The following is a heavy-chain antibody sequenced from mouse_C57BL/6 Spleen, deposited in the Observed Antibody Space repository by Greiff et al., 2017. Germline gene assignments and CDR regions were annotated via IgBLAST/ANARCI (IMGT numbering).Heavy chain of an antibody. CDR2: INPYNGDT. CDR3: ARAIYYGNYDYAMDY. J-gene: IGHJ4*01. D-gene: IGHD2-1*01. CDR1: GYSFTGYF. V-gene: IGHV1-20*01. Sequence: EVQLQQSGPELVKPGDSVKISCKASGYSFTGYFMNWVMQSHGKSLEWIGRINPYNGDTFYNQKFKGKATLTVDKSSSTAHMELRSLTSEDSAVYYCARAIYYGNYDYAMDYWGQGTSVTVSS.